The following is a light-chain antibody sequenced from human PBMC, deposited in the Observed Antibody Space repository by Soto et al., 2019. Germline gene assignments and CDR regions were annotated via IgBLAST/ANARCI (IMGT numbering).Light chain of an antibody. CDR3: QQYTNAHGIT. J-gene: IGKJ5*01. CDR1: PGVGNKY. Sequence: IAVTQSPSTPSLSPGEKGTLSLRGRPGVGNKYLAWYQQRPGQAPSLLIYAASSRATGVPDRFSGSGSGTDFTLTISRLEPEDFAVYYCQQYTNAHGITFGQGTRLEIK. V-gene: IGKV3-20*01. CDR2: AAS.